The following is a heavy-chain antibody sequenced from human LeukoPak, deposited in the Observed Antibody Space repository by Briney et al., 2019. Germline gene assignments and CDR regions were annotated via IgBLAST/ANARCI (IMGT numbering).Heavy chain of an antibody. J-gene: IGHJ4*02. CDR2: IYYSGIT. D-gene: IGHD3-16*01. CDR3: SSRPTGGLYDY. Sequence: PSETLSLTCTVSGGSISSGVYYWGWVRQPPGKGLEWIGDIYYSGITHYNPSLKSRVTLSVNASKNQFSLRLSSVTAGDTAVYYCSSRPTGGLYDYWGQGTLVTVSS. V-gene: IGHV4-39*01. CDR1: GGSISSGVYY.